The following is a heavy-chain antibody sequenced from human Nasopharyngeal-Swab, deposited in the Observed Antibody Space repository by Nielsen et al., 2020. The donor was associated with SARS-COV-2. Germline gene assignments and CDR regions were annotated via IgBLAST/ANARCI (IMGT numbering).Heavy chain of an antibody. D-gene: IGHD6-19*01. Sequence: GESLKISCAASGFTFITYAMNWVRRAPGKGLEWVSAISGSGGSTYYADSVKGRFTISRDNSKNTVYLQLNSLRAGDTAIYYCAKDLSGQWLRGAFHIWGQGTMVTVSS. V-gene: IGHV3-23*01. J-gene: IGHJ3*02. CDR3: AKDLSGQWLRGAFHI. CDR1: GFTFITYA. CDR2: ISGSGGST.